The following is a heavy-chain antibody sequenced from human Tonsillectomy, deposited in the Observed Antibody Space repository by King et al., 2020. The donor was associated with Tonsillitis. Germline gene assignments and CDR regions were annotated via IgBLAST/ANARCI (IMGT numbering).Heavy chain of an antibody. CDR2: IDYSGST. Sequence: LQLQESGPGLVKPSETLSLTCTVSGASISRSTYYWGWIRQPPGKGLEWIGNIDYSGSTYYNPSLKSRVTISVDTSKNQVSLKLTSVTAADTAVFYCARLPTPWYSITRGLYFFDYWGQGTLVTVSS. CDR3: ARLPTPWYSITRGLYFFDY. CDR1: GASISRSTYY. J-gene: IGHJ4*02. D-gene: IGHD6-13*01. V-gene: IGHV4-39*01.